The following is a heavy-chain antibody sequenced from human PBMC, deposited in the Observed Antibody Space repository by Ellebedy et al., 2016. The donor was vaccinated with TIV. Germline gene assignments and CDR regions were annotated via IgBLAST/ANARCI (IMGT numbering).Heavy chain of an antibody. Sequence: ASVKVSCKASGYTFTSYYMHWVRQAPGQGLEWMGWINPNSGGTNYAQKFQGRVTMTRDTSITTAYMELSRLRSDDTAMYYCARGCSSTSCSGDYYYGMTVWGQGTTVTVSS. D-gene: IGHD2-2*01. CDR3: ARGCSSTSCSGDYYYGMTV. J-gene: IGHJ6*02. CDR1: GYTFTSYY. V-gene: IGHV1-2*02. CDR2: INPNSGGT.